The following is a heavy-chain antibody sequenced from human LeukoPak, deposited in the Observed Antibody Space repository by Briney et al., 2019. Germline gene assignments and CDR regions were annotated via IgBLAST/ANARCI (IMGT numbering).Heavy chain of an antibody. CDR1: GGSISSSSYY. CDR3: ARIRPCSSTSCRQWRGYYYYGMDV. J-gene: IGHJ6*02. V-gene: IGHV4-39*01. Sequence: PSETLSLTCTVSGGSISSSSYYWGWIRQPPGKGLEWIGSIYYSGSTYYNPSLKSRVTISVDTSKNQFSLKLSSVTAADTAVYYCARIRPCSSTSCRQWRGYYYYGMDVWGQGTTVTVSS. CDR2: IYYSGST. D-gene: IGHD2-2*01.